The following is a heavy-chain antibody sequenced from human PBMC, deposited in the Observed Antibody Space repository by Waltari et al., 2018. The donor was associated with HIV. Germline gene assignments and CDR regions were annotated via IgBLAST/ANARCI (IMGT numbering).Heavy chain of an antibody. D-gene: IGHD2-15*01. V-gene: IGHV1-46*03. CDR2: VNPGSCNT. CDR3: ARQWWSEGAFDI. J-gene: IGHJ3*02. Sequence: QGQLVQSGAEVKKPGTSVKVSCKAPGYNFIDNYIHWERQVPGKGLEWMGVVNPGSCNTNYAQKFQGRLTMTRDTSTSTVYMELSSLRSEDTAIYYCARQWWSEGAFDIWGQGTTVTVSS. CDR1: GYNFIDNY.